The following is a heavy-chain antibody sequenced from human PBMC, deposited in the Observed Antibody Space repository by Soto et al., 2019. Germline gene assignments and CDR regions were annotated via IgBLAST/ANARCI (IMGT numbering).Heavy chain of an antibody. CDR3: ARIQVAPGNYYYYYYMDV. CDR2: IYYSGST. D-gene: IGHD5-12*01. Sequence: SETLSLTCTVFGGSISSYYWIWIRQPPGKGLEWIGYIYYSGSTNYNPSLKSRVTISVDTSKNQFSLKLSSVTAADTAVYYCARIQVAPGNYYYYYYMDVWGKGTTVTVSS. CDR1: GGSISSYY. J-gene: IGHJ6*03. V-gene: IGHV4-59*01.